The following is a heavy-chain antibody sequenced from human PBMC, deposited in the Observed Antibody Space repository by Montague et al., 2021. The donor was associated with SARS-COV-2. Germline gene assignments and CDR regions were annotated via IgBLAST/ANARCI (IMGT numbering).Heavy chain of an antibody. CDR1: GGSFSGYY. D-gene: IGHD2-21*01. V-gene: IGHV4-34*12. CDR3: PCGSSRLWWWSFDY. J-gene: IGHJ4*02. CDR2: IIHSGST. Sequence: SETLSLTCAVYGGSFSGYYWSWIRQPPGKGLELIWEIIHSGSTNYNPSLNGRVTISVDTAKNQFYLRLSSVTAAATAVYYYPCGSSRLWWWSFDYWGQGTLVTVSS.